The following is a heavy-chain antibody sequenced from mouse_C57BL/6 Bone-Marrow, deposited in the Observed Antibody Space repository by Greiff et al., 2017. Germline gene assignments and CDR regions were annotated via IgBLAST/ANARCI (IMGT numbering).Heavy chain of an antibody. V-gene: IGHV1-76*01. D-gene: IGHD2-2*01. CDR3: ARETMVTTERWFAY. CDR2: IYPGSGNT. J-gene: IGHJ3*01. CDR1: GYTFTDYY. Sequence: QVQLQQSGAELVRPGASVKLSCKASGYTFTDYYINWVKQRPGQGLEWIARIYPGSGNTYYNEKFKGKATLTAEKSSSTAYMQLSSLTSEDSAVYFCARETMVTTERWFAYWGQGTLVTVSA.